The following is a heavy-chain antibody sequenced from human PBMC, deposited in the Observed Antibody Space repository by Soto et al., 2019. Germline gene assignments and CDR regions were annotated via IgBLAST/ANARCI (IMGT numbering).Heavy chain of an antibody. V-gene: IGHV1-69*13. J-gene: IGHJ6*02. CDR1: GGTFSSYA. CDR2: IIPIFGTA. CDR3: ARVNDYPLGIYYYGMDV. Sequence: SVKVSCKASGGTFSSYAISWVRQAPGQGLEWMGGIIPIFGTANYAQKFQGRVTITADESTSTAYMELSSLRSEDTAVYYCARVNDYPLGIYYYGMDVWGQGATVTVSS. D-gene: IGHD4-17*01.